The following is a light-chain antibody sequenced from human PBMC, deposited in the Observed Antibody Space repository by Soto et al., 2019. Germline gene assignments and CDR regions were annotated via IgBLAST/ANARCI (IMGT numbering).Light chain of an antibody. V-gene: IGKV1-27*01. Sequence: DVQMTQSPSSLSASVGDRVTLTCRASQGITNYLAWYQQKPGKVPKLLIYGASTLQSGVPSRFSGSGSRPDFPLTIDSLQPEDVATYDCKKYNSAHSYSFGQPTKVECK. CDR3: KKYNSAHSYS. CDR2: GAS. CDR1: QGITNY. J-gene: IGKJ1*01.